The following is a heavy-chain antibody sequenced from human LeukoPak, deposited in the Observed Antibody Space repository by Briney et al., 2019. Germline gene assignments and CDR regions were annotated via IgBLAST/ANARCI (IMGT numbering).Heavy chain of an antibody. D-gene: IGHD6-19*01. V-gene: IGHV4-39*07. J-gene: IGHJ5*02. CDR2: IYSSGST. Sequence: SETLSLTCTVSGGSISSSYYYWGWIRQPPGKGLEWIGSIYSSGSTYYNPSLKSRVTISVDTSKNQFSLKLSSVTAADTAVYYCARVDSSGWYAPEKHNWYDPWGQGTLVTVSS. CDR1: GGSISSSYYY. CDR3: ARVDSSGWYAPEKHNWYDP.